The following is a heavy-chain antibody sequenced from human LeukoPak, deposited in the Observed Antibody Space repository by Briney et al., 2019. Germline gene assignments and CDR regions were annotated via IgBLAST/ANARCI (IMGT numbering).Heavy chain of an antibody. V-gene: IGHV1-2*02. D-gene: IGHD2-15*01. Sequence: ASVTVSCKASGYTFTVYYMHWVRQAPGQGLEWMGWINPNSGGTNYAQKFQGRVAMTRDTSISTAYMELSRLRSDDTAVYYCARDYCSGGSCYHNWFDPWGQGTLVTVSS. CDR2: INPNSGGT. J-gene: IGHJ5*02. CDR1: GYTFTVYY. CDR3: ARDYCSGGSCYHNWFDP.